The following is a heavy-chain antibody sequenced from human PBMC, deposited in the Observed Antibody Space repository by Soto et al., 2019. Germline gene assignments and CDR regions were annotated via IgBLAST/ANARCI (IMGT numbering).Heavy chain of an antibody. CDR3: ASDLGGIVATIACDY. CDR1: GYTFTSYG. Sequence: QVQLVQSGAEVKKPGASVKVSCKASGYTFTSYGISWVRQAPGQGLEWMGWISAYNGNTNYAQKLQGRVTMTTDTSTSTAYMELRSLRADETAMYYCASDLGGIVATIACDYWGQGTLVTVSS. J-gene: IGHJ4*02. D-gene: IGHD5-12*01. CDR2: ISAYNGNT. V-gene: IGHV1-18*01.